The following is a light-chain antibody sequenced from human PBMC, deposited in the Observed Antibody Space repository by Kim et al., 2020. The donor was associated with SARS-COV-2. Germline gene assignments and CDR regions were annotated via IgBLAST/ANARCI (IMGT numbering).Light chain of an antibody. Sequence: QRVTTSCTGSSSNIGAGYDVHWYQQLPGTAPKLLIYGDTNRPSGVPDRVSGSKSGTSASLAITGLQAEDEADYYCQSYDSSLSGWVFGGGTQLTVL. CDR2: GDT. CDR1: SSNIGAGYD. J-gene: IGLJ3*02. CDR3: QSYDSSLSGWV. V-gene: IGLV1-40*01.